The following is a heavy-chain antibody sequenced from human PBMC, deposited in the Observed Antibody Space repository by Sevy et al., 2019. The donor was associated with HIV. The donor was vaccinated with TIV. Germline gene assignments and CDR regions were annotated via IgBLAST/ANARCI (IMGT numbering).Heavy chain of an antibody. CDR3: AKGSYAAFNPFEY. CDR1: GFTFSSYA. V-gene: IGHV3-23*01. CDR2: IGDSDTAT. Sequence: GGSLRLSCAASGFTFSSYAMSWVRQAPGRGLEWVSLIGDSDTATYYTDSVRGRFTISRDSSKNTLYLQMTSLRAGDTAVYYCAKGSYAAFNPFEYWGQGTLVTVSS. J-gene: IGHJ4*02. D-gene: IGHD4-17*01.